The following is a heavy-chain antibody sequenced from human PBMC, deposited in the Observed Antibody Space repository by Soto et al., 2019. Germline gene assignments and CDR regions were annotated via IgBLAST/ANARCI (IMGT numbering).Heavy chain of an antibody. CDR1: GGSGSRISVV. Sequence: SQSLSLTSAISGGSGSRISVVWIWIRQSPSRGLEWLGRTYYRSRWHYEYAESVKSRIIINPDTSKNQLSLQLNSVTPEDTGVYYCARLVGNSWIDYWGQGTLVTVSS. J-gene: IGHJ4*02. D-gene: IGHD6-13*01. V-gene: IGHV6-1*01. CDR3: ARLVGNSWIDY. CDR2: TYYRSRWHY.